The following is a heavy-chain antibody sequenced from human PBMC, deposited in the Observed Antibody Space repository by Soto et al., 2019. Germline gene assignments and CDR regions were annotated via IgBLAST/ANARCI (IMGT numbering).Heavy chain of an antibody. J-gene: IGHJ4*02. Sequence: EVQLVESGGGLVQPGGSLRLSCAASGFTFSSYSMNWVRQAPGKGLEWVSYISSSSSTIYYANSVKGRFTISRDNAKDSLYLQMNSLRAEDTAVYYCAIDPASFHYGSGSYRVPYFDYWGQGTLVTVSS. CDR3: AIDPASFHYGSGSYRVPYFDY. CDR2: ISSSSSTI. CDR1: GFTFSSYS. D-gene: IGHD3-10*01. V-gene: IGHV3-48*01.